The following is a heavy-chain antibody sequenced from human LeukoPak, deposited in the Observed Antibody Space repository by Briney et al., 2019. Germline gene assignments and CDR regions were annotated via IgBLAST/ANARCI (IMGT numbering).Heavy chain of an antibody. CDR1: GFTFSDYE. J-gene: IGHJ4*02. CDR2: ISISGTTI. V-gene: IGHV3-48*03. Sequence: GGSLRLSCAASGFTFSDYEMNWVRQAPGKGLEWLSHISISGTTIHYADSVKGRFTISRDNSKNTLYLQMNSLRSDDTALYYCAKDQWLVLNYWGQGTLVTVSS. CDR3: AKDQWLVLNY. D-gene: IGHD6-19*01.